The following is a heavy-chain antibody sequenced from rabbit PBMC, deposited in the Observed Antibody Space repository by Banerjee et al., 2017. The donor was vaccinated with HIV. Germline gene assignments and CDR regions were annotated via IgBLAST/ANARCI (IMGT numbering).Heavy chain of an antibody. CDR1: GFSFSSGHY. CDR2: IYAGSGGTT. CDR3: AREEYVGYGYANL. Sequence: QEQLEESGGDLVKPEGSLTVTCTASGFSFSSGHYVCWVRQAPGKGLEWIACIYAGSGGTTYYASWAKGRFTISKTSSTTVTLQMTSLTAADTATYFCAREEYVGYGYANLWGPGTLVTVS. V-gene: IGHV1S45*01. J-gene: IGHJ4*01. D-gene: IGHD6-1*01.